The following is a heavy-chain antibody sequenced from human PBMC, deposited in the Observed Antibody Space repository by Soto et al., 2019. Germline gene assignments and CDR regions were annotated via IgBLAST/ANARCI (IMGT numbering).Heavy chain of an antibody. CDR2: ISYDGSNK. CDR1: GFTFSSYG. Sequence: PGGSLRLSCAASGFTFSSYGMHWVRQAPGKGLEWVAVISYDGSNKYYADSVKGRFTISRDNSKNTLYLQMNSLRADDTAVYYCARGGPFEVTDPWGQGTLVTVSS. V-gene: IGHV3-30*03. CDR3: ARGGPFEVTDP. J-gene: IGHJ5*02. D-gene: IGHD2-21*02.